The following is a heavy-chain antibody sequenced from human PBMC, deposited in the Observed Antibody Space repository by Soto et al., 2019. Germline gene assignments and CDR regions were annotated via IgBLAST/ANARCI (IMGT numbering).Heavy chain of an antibody. CDR2: IYYSGST. V-gene: IGHV4-31*03. CDR3: ARAWYQLLYITP. CDR1: GGSISSGGYY. Sequence: QVQLQESGPGLVKPSQTLSLTCTVSGGSISSGGYYWSWIRQHPGKGLEWIGYIYYSGSTYYNPSLKSRVTIPVDTAKNQFSLKLSSVTAADTAVYYCARAWYQLLYITPRGQGTLVTVSS. D-gene: IGHD2-2*02. J-gene: IGHJ5*02.